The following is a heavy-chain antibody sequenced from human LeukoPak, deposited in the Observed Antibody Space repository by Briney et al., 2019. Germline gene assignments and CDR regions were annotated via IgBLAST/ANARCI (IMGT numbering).Heavy chain of an antibody. Sequence: PGGSLRLSCAASGFTFSSHAIHWVRQAPGKGLEWVAVIWFDGSNKYYVDSVKGRFTISRDNSKNTLYLQMNSLRAEDTAVYYCAKRRGGDYWGQGTLVTVSS. CDR1: GFTFSSHA. D-gene: IGHD6-25*01. J-gene: IGHJ4*02. CDR3: AKRRGGDY. CDR2: IWFDGSNK. V-gene: IGHV3-33*06.